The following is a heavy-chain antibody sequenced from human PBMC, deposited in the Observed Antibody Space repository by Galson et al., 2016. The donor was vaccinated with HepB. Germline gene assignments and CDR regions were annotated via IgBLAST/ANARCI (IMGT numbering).Heavy chain of an antibody. CDR2: IYPGDSDT. Sequence: QSGAEVKKPGESLKISCRGSGYTFTRYWIGWVRQMPGKGLESMGIIYPGDSDTRYSPSFQGQVTMSADKSISTAYLQWSSLKAADTAMYYCARFFESTGDWYNWGQGTLVTVSS. V-gene: IGHV5-51*01. CDR3: ARFFESTGDWYN. D-gene: IGHD2-21*01. J-gene: IGHJ4*02. CDR1: GYTFTRYW.